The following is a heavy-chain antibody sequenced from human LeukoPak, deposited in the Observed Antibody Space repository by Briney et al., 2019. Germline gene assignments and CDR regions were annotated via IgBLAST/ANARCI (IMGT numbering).Heavy chain of an antibody. D-gene: IGHD6-19*01. CDR3: AKVGVAGNFDY. Sequence: GGTLRLSCAASGFTVSSNYMSWVRQAPGKGLEWVSVIYSGGSTYYADSVKGRFTISRDNSKNTLYLQMNSLRAEDTAVYYCAKVGVAGNFDYWGQGTLVTVSS. V-gene: IGHV3-53*01. CDR1: GFTVSSNY. J-gene: IGHJ4*02. CDR2: IYSGGST.